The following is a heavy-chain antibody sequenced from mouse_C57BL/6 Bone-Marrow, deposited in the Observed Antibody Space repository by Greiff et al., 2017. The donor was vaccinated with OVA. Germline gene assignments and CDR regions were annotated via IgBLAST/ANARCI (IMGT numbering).Heavy chain of an antibody. V-gene: IGHV1-5*01. J-gene: IGHJ4*01. D-gene: IGHD2-4*01. CDR3: TRDYYDYHYARDY. Sequence: VQLQQSGTVLARPGASVKMSCKTSGYTFTSYWMHWVKQRPGQGLEWIGALYPGNSDTSYNQKFKGKAKLTAVTSASTAYMELSSLTNEDSAVYYCTRDYYDYHYARDYWGQGTSVTVAS. CDR1: GYTFTSYW. CDR2: LYPGNSDT.